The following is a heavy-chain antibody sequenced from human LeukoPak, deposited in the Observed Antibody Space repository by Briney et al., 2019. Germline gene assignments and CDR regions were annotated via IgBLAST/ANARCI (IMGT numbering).Heavy chain of an antibody. CDR2: ISSSSSYI. CDR1: GFTFSSYG. V-gene: IGHV3-21*01. Sequence: GGSLRLSCAASGFTFSSYGMHWVRQAPGKGLEWVSSISSSSSYIYYADSVKGRFTISRDNAKNSLYLQMNSLRAEDTAVYYCARDARSGSFMGDAFDIWGQGTMVTVSS. CDR3: ARDARSGSFMGDAFDI. J-gene: IGHJ3*02. D-gene: IGHD3-10*01.